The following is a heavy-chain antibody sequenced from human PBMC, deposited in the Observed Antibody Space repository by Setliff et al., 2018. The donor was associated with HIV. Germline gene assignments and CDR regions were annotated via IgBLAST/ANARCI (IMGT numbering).Heavy chain of an antibody. CDR1: GFTFSSYW. D-gene: IGHD3-3*01. V-gene: IGHV3-74*01. J-gene: IGHJ6*03. CDR2: INSDGSST. CDR3: ARVVYDFWSGYYGPYYYYMDV. Sequence: GGSLRLSCAASGFTFSSYWMHWVRQAPGKGLVWVSRINSDGSSTSYADSVKGRFTISRDNAKNTLYLQMNSLRAEDTAVYYCARVVYDFWSGYYGPYYYYMDVWGKGTTVTVSS.